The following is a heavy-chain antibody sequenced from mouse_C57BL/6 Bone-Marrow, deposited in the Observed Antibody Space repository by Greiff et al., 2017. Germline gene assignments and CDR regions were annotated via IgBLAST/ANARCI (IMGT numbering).Heavy chain of an antibody. V-gene: IGHV2-9-1*01. CDR3: ARDPYYGSVYFDD. CDR1: GFSLTSYA. J-gene: IGHJ2*01. CDR2: IWTGGGT. Sequence: VHLVESGPGLVAPSQSLSITCTVSGFSLTSYAISWVRQPPGKGLEWLGVIWTGGGTNYNSALKSRLSISKDNSKSQVFLKMNSLQTDDTARYYCARDPYYGSVYFDDWGKGTTLTVSS. D-gene: IGHD1-1*01.